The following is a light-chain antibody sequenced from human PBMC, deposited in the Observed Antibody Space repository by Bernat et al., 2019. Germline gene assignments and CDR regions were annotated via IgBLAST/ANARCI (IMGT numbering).Light chain of an antibody. CDR3: QQYKSWPPALS. CDR1: QTINSN. V-gene: IGKV3-15*01. J-gene: IGKJ4*01. Sequence: EIVMTQSPATLSVSPGERVTLSCRASQTINSNLAWYQQKPGQPPRLLMFDVSTRTSGVPERFSGNGSGTEFTLTISSLQSEDFAVYFCQQYKSWPPALSFGGGTKVEIK. CDR2: DVS.